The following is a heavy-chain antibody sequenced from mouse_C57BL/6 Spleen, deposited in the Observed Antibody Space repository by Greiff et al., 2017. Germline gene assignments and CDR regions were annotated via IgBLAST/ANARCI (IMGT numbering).Heavy chain of an antibody. CDR2: IYPGDGDT. CDR3: ARGTGPMAMDY. D-gene: IGHD6-5*01. J-gene: IGHJ4*01. Sequence: VQLQESGPELVKPGASVKISCKASGYAFSSSWMNWVKQRPGKGLEWIGRIYPGDGDTNYNGKFKGKATLTADKSSSTAYMQLSSLTSEDSAVYFCARGTGPMAMDYWGQGTSVTVSS. V-gene: IGHV1-82*01. CDR1: GYAFSSSW.